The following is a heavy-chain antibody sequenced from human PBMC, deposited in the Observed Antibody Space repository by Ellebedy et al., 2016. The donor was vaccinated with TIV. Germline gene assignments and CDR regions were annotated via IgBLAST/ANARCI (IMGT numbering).Heavy chain of an antibody. Sequence: SETLSLXCTVSGGSISSSSSYWGWIRQPPGKGLEWIGSMYYSGSTYYNPSLKSRVTISVDTSKNQFSLKLSSVTAADTAVYYCASQSYYYDSSGNFDYWGQGTPVTVSS. CDR1: GGSISSSSSY. J-gene: IGHJ4*02. V-gene: IGHV4-39*01. CDR2: MYYSGST. CDR3: ASQSYYYDSSGNFDY. D-gene: IGHD3-22*01.